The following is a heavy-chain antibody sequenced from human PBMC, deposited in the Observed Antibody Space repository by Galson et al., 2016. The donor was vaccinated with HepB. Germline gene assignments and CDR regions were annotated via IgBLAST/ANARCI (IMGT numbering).Heavy chain of an antibody. Sequence: SVKVSCKASGYTFTNYGIIWVRQAPGQGLQWMAWISASNGVIYYAQKFQDRVIVTTDPSTSTAYMEVRSLRSDDTAVYYCARGPSIPLAGDYWGQGTPVTVSS. CDR1: GYTFTNYG. CDR2: ISASNGVI. J-gene: IGHJ4*02. CDR3: ARGPSIPLAGDY. V-gene: IGHV1-18*01. D-gene: IGHD6-19*01.